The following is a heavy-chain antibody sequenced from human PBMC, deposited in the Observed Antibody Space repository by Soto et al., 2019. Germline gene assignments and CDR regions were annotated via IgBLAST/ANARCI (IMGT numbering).Heavy chain of an antibody. D-gene: IGHD6-6*01. J-gene: IGHJ1*01. Sequence: GSSVKVSCKTSGYTFTSYAMHWVRQAPGQRVEWMGWINAGNGYAEYSQKFQGRVTLTRDTSATTAYMEVNSLRSEDTAVYYCARRDSSSGRFAYWGQGCTVTVSS. CDR1: GYTFTSYA. V-gene: IGHV1-3*01. CDR3: ARRDSSSGRFAY. CDR2: INAGNGYA.